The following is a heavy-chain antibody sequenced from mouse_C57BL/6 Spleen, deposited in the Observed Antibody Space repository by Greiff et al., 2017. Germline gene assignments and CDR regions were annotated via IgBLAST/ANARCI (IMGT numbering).Heavy chain of an antibody. CDR3: AISGITVCFDF. J-gene: IGHJ1*03. V-gene: IGHV1-64*01. CDR2: IHPNSGST. D-gene: IGHD1-1*01. CDR1: GYTFTSYW. Sequence: QVQLQQPGAELVKPGASVKLSCKASGYTFTSYWMHWVKQRPGRGLEWIGMIHPNSGSTNYNEKFKSKATLTVDKSYSTAYMQHSSLTSEDSAVYYCAISGITVCFDFWGTGTTVTVSS.